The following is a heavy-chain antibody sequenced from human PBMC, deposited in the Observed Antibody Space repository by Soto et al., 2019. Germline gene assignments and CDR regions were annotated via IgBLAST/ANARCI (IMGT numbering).Heavy chain of an antibody. Sequence: SVKVSCKASGFTFTSSAVQWVRQARGQRLEWIGWIVVGSGNTNYAQKFQERVTITRDMSTSTAYMELSSLRSEDTAVYYCAAPSSTNYYYGMDVWGQGTTVTVS. CDR1: GFTFTSSA. CDR3: AAPSSTNYYYGMDV. V-gene: IGHV1-58*01. CDR2: IVVGSGNT. D-gene: IGHD6-13*01. J-gene: IGHJ6*02.